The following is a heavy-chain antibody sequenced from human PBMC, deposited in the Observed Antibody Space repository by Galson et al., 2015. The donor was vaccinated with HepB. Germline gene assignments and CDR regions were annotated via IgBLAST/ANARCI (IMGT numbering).Heavy chain of an antibody. CDR2: INDFGNA. J-gene: IGHJ4*02. Sequence: ETLSLTCAVSGVSFSDYYWTWIRQPPGKGLEWIGEINDFGNANYNPSLRSRVTISVDTSQKQFSLKLSSVTAADTAVYYCARGFFGYTESYFDYWGQGTPVAVSA. CDR1: GVSFSDYY. V-gene: IGHV4-34*01. CDR3: ARGFFGYTESYFDY. D-gene: IGHD3-16*02.